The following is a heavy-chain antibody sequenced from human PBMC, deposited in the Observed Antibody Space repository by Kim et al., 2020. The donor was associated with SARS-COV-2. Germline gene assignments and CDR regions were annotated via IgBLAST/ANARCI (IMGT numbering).Heavy chain of an antibody. CDR2: T. Sequence: TYYSPSLTSRLTISVDTSKNQFSLNLSSVTAADTAVYYCARDYDSSGYYDTWGQGTLVTVSS. J-gene: IGHJ5*02. D-gene: IGHD3-22*01. V-gene: IGHV4-31*02. CDR3: ARDYDSSGYYDT.